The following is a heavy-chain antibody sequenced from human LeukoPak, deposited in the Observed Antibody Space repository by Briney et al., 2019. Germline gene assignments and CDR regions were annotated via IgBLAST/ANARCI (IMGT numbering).Heavy chain of an antibody. J-gene: IGHJ5*02. CDR2: IYYSGST. CDR3: ARGSPLDFDP. Sequence: SETLSLTCTVSGGSISSYYWSWIRQPPGKGLEWTGYIYYSGSTNYNPSLKSRVTISVDTSKNQFSLKLSSVTAADTAVYYCARGSPLDFDPWGQGTLVTVSS. V-gene: IGHV4-59*01. CDR1: GGSISSYY.